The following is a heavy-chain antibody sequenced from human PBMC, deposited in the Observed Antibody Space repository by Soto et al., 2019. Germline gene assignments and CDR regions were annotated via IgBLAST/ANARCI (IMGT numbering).Heavy chain of an antibody. D-gene: IGHD3-3*01. CDR1: GGTFSSYA. CDR2: IIPIFGTA. V-gene: IGHV1-69*01. J-gene: IGHJ6*02. Sequence: QVQLVQSGAEVKKPGSSVKVSCKASGGTFSSYAISWVRQAPGQGLEWMGGIIPIFGTANYAQKFQGRVTITADESTSTAYMELSSLRSEDTAVYYCARGGYDFWSGDYYYDGMDVWGQGTTVTVSS. CDR3: ARGGYDFWSGDYYYDGMDV.